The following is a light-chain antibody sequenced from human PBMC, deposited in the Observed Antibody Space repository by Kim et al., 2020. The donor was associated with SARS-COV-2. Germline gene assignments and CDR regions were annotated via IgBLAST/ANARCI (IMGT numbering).Light chain of an antibody. CDR3: QQYYSYPWT. Sequence: AIRMTQSPSSFSASTGDRVTITCRASQGTSSYLAWYQQKPGKAPKLLIYTASTLQSGVPSRFSGSGSGTDFTLTISWLQSEDFATYYCQQYYSYPWTFGQGTKVDIK. V-gene: IGKV1-8*01. CDR1: QGTSSY. J-gene: IGKJ1*01. CDR2: TAS.